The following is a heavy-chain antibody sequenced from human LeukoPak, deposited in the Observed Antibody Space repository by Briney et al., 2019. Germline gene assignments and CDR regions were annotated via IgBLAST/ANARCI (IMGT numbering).Heavy chain of an antibody. CDR1: GFTFSSYG. V-gene: IGHV3-33*06. CDR2: IWYDGSNK. Sequence: GGSLRLSCAASGFTFSSYGMHWVRQAPGKGLEWVAVIWYDGSNKYYADSVKGRFTISRDNSKNTLYLQMNSLRAEDTAVYYCAKDVAFLEWLFADAFDIWGQGTMVTVSS. J-gene: IGHJ3*02. D-gene: IGHD3-3*02. CDR3: AKDVAFLEWLFADAFDI.